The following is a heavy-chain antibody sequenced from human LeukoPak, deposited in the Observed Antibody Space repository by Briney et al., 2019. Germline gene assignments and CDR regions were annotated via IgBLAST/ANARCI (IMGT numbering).Heavy chain of an antibody. CDR1: GYTFTSYD. Sequence: ASVKVSCKASGYTFTSYDINWVRQATGQGLEWMGWMNPNSGNTGYAQKFQGRVTMTRNTSISTAYMELSSLRSEDTAVYYCARNLRKPRRYCSSTSCYTGGPYGMDVWGQGTTVTVSS. J-gene: IGHJ6*02. CDR3: ARNLRKPRRYCSSTSCYTGGPYGMDV. CDR2: MNPNSGNT. D-gene: IGHD2-2*02. V-gene: IGHV1-8*01.